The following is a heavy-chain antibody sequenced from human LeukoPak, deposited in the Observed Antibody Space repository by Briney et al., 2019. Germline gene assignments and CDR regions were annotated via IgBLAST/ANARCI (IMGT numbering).Heavy chain of an antibody. Sequence: PSETLSLTCTVSGGSISSSTYYWGWLRQPPGKGLEWIGNIYYSGSTYNNPSLGSRVTISVHTSKNQISLKVRSVTAADTAVYYCARPTEDCSSTSCYQYWFDPWGQGTLVTVSS. J-gene: IGHJ5*02. CDR2: IYYSGST. CDR3: ARPTEDCSSTSCYQYWFDP. V-gene: IGHV4-39*07. D-gene: IGHD2-2*01. CDR1: GGSISSSTYY.